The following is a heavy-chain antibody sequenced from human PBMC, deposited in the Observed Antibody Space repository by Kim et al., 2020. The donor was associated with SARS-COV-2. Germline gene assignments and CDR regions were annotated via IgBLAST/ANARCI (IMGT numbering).Heavy chain of an antibody. CDR3: ARIYSSNFYMDV. Sequence: YYSPALKSRVTMSAATSESQFSLRLSSVAAADTAVYYCARIYSSNFYMDVWGKGTSVTVSS. D-gene: IGHD2-15*01. V-gene: IGHV4-39*01. J-gene: IGHJ6*03.